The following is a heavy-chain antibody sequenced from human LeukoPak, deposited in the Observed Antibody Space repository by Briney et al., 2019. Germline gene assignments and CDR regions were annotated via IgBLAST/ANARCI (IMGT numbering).Heavy chain of an antibody. CDR3: AHSYYNYGYNWFDP. V-gene: IGHV2-5*02. Sequence: SGPRLVNPTQTLTLTCTFSGFSLCTSGVGVGWIRQPPGKALEWLALIYWDDDKRYSPSLKSRLTIIKDTSKNQVVLTMTNMDSVEPATYCCAHSYYNYGYNWFDPWCRGTLVTVSS. D-gene: IGHD5-18*01. CDR1: GFSLCTSGVG. CDR2: IYWDDDK. J-gene: IGHJ5*02.